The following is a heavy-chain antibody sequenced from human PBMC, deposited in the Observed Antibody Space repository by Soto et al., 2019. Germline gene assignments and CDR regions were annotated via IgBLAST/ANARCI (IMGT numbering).Heavy chain of an antibody. Sequence: QVQLQESGPGLVKPSGTLSLTCAVSGGSISSSNWWSWVRQPPGKGLEWIGEIFHNGNTYSNPALTGRATMSVDKSNNQFSLNLNSVTAADTAVYYCASRTYAMDVWGQGTTVTVSS. J-gene: IGHJ6*02. CDR3: ASRTYAMDV. CDR1: GGSISSSNW. CDR2: IFHNGNT. V-gene: IGHV4-4*02.